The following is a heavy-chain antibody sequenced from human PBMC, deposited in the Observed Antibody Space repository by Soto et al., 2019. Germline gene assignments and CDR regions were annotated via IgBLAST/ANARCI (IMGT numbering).Heavy chain of an antibody. CDR1: GGSVSSGSYY. CDR2: IYYSGST. D-gene: IGHD5-18*01. Sequence: SETLSLTCTVSGGSVSSGSYYWSWIRHPPGKGLEWIGYIYYSGSTNYNPSLKSRVTISVDTSKNQFSLKLSSVTAADTAVYYCAREGYGYSYGYWYYFDYWGRGTLVTVSS. V-gene: IGHV4-61*01. J-gene: IGHJ4*02. CDR3: AREGYGYSYGYWYYFDY.